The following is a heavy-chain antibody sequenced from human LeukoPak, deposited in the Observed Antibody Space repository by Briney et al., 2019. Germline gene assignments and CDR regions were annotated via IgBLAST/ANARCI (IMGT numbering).Heavy chain of an antibody. CDR2: IYTSGST. D-gene: IGHD6-6*01. Sequence: SETLSLTCTVSGASISSFYWSWLRQSPGKGLEWIGNIYTSGSTNYNPSLKSRVTISVDTSKNHFSLKLTSVTAADPAVYYCARRSSSLSYYHYYYMDVWGKGTTVIVSS. CDR1: GASISSFY. V-gene: IGHV4-4*09. CDR3: ARRSSSLSYYHYYYMDV. J-gene: IGHJ6*03.